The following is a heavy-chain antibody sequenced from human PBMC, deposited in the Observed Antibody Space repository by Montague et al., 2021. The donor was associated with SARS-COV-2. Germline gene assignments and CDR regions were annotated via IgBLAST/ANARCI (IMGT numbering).Heavy chain of an antibody. V-gene: IGHV3-48*03. CDR1: GFTFSSYE. Sequence: SLRLSYAASGFTFSSYEMNWVRQAPGKGLEWVSYISSSGGTMFYADSVKGRFSISRDNAKNSLYLQMNSLRVEDTAVYYCARRYCSSTSCTNDYWGQGTLVTVSS. D-gene: IGHD2-2*01. CDR3: ARRYCSSTSCTNDY. CDR2: ISSSGGTM. J-gene: IGHJ4*02.